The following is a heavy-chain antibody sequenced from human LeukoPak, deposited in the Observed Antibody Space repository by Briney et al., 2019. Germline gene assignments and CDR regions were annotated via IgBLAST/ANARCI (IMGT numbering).Heavy chain of an antibody. J-gene: IGHJ3*01. Sequence: PGGSRRLSCAASGFTFTSYSMNWVRQAPGKGLEWVSSISSSSTYIYYADSVKGRFTISRDNAKNSLYLQMNSLRAEDTAVYYCARQRYSRTNWAVAFDVWGQGTRVTVSS. CDR2: ISSSSTYI. CDR3: ARQRYSRTNWAVAFDV. CDR1: GFTFTSYS. D-gene: IGHD6-13*01. V-gene: IGHV3-21*01.